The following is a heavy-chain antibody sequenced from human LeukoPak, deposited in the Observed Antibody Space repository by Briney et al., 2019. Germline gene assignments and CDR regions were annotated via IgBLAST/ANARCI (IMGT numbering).Heavy chain of an antibody. CDR1: GFTFDDYA. Sequence: GRSLRLSCAASGFTFDDYAMHWVRQAPGKGLEWVSGISWNSGSIGYADSVKGRFTISRDNAKNSLYLQMNSLRAEDTALYYCARFGFGELHGMDVWGQGTTVTVSS. D-gene: IGHD3-10*01. CDR3: ARFGFGELHGMDV. V-gene: IGHV3-9*01. CDR2: ISWNSGSI. J-gene: IGHJ6*02.